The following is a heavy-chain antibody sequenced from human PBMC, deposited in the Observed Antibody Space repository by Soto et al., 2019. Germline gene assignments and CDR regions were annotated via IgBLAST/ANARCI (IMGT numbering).Heavy chain of an antibody. D-gene: IGHD2-2*01. CDR2: IGVVDNT. V-gene: IGHV3-13*01. CDR1: GFPLGSYP. J-gene: IGHJ6*02. Sequence: EVQLVESGGGLVQPGGSLRLSCAASGFPLGSYPMHWVRQSSGKRLERVAFIGVVDNTDYRGSVKGRFTISSEEVEKSLYLHMTSPRVGDTGVYYCARAGIPPGYGVDDWGQGKTVTVSS. CDR3: ARAGIPPGYGVDD.